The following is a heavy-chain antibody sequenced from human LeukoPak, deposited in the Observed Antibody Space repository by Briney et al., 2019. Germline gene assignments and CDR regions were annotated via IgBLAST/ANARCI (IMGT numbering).Heavy chain of an antibody. Sequence: SGGSLRLSCAASGFTFSSYWMHWVRHTPGKGLVWVSRIKGDGSSTSYADSVKGRFTISRDNAKNMLYLQMNSLRAEDTAVYYCARDGYSFGHDFDYWGQGTLVTVSS. D-gene: IGHD5-18*01. CDR2: IKGDGSST. CDR3: ARDGYSFGHDFDY. CDR1: GFTFSSYW. J-gene: IGHJ4*02. V-gene: IGHV3-74*01.